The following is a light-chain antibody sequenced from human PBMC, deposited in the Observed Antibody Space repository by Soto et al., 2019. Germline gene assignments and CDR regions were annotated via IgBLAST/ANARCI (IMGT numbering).Light chain of an antibody. V-gene: IGKV1-39*01. CDR3: QQTYTVPFT. CDR1: LTITNY. J-gene: IGKJ4*01. Sequence: DIQMTQSPSTLSGSVGDRFTITWRANLTITNYLHWYQQKSGRVPKLLISAVSNLQGGVPSRFSGRGSGTDFSLTISSLRLEDFATYFCQQTYTVPFTFGGGTKVDI. CDR2: AVS.